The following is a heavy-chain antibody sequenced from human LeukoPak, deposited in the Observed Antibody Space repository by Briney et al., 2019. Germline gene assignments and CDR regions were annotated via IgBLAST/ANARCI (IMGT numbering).Heavy chain of an antibody. Sequence: GASVKVSCKASGYTFTGYYMHWVRQAPGQGLEWVGWINPNSGGTNYAQKFQGGVTMTRDTSISTAYMELSRLRSDDTAVYYCARDLISGYSYGTSGGYWGQGTLVTVSS. CDR3: ARDLISGYSYGTSGGY. J-gene: IGHJ4*02. D-gene: IGHD5-18*01. CDR1: GYTFTGYY. V-gene: IGHV1-2*02. CDR2: INPNSGGT.